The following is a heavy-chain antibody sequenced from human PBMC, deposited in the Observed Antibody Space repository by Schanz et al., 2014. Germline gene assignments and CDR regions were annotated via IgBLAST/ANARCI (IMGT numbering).Heavy chain of an antibody. D-gene: IGHD3-16*01. CDR3: VRVPSRDVSFDL. J-gene: IGHJ2*01. Sequence: LVESGGGVVQPGRSLRLSCAASGFTFSSYGMHWVRQAPGQGLEWMGIINPSGGGTSYALRFQDRVTVTRDTSRSIVYMELSSLRSDDTAHYYCVRVPSRDVSFDLGGRGTLVTVSS. CDR1: GFTFSSYG. V-gene: IGHV1-46*01. CDR2: INPSGGGT.